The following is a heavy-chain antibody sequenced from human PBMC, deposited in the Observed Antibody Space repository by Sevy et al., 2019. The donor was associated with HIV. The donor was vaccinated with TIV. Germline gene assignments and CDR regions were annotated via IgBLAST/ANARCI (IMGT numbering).Heavy chain of an antibody. Sequence: GGSLRLSCAASGFSVGSYSMNWVRQAPGKGLEWVSFISFTTNNTYYVDSVKGRFTISRDNAKNSVYLQMNSLRAEDTAVYYCSSGGGYWCQGTLVTVSS. D-gene: IGHD3-16*01. CDR3: SSGGGY. CDR1: GFSVGSYS. J-gene: IGHJ4*02. CDR2: ISFTTNNT. V-gene: IGHV3-21*01.